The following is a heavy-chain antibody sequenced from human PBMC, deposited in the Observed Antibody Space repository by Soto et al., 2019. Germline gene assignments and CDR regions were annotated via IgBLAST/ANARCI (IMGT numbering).Heavy chain of an antibody. Sequence: SETLSLTCTVSGGSISSYYWSWIRQPPGKGLEWIGYIYYSGSTNYNPSLKSRVTISVDTSKNQFSLKLSSVTAADTAVYYCVGTPEDIVVVVAARIYFQHWGQGTLVTVSS. J-gene: IGHJ1*01. V-gene: IGHV4-59*08. CDR1: GGSISSYY. CDR2: IYYSGST. CDR3: VGTPEDIVVVVAARIYFQH. D-gene: IGHD2-15*01.